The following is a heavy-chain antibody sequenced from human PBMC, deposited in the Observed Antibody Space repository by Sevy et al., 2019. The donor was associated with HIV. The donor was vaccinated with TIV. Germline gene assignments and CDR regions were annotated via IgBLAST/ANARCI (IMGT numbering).Heavy chain of an antibody. CDR1: GFTFGDYA. CDR2: IRSKAYGGTT. V-gene: IGHV3-49*04. J-gene: IGHJ3*02. D-gene: IGHD3-22*01. CDR3: TSQGYYHDSSGYPNGAFDI. Sequence: GGSLRLSCTASGFTFGDYAMSWVRQAPGKGLEWVGFIRSKAYGGTTEYAASVKGRFTISRDDSKSIAYLQMNSLKTEDTAVYYCTSQGYYHDSSGYPNGAFDIWGQGTMVTVSS.